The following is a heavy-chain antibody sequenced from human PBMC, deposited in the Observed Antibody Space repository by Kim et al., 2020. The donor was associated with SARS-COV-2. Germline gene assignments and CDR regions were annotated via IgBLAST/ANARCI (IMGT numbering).Heavy chain of an antibody. J-gene: IGHJ6*02. Sequence: GESLKISCKGSGYSFTSYWIGWVRQMPGKGLEWMGIIYPGDSDTRYSPSFQGQVTISADKSISTAYLQWSSLKASDTAMYYCARRRRSGYDSPDYYYGMDVWGQGTTVTVSS. D-gene: IGHD5-12*01. V-gene: IGHV5-51*01. CDR2: IYPGDSDT. CDR3: ARRRRSGYDSPDYYYGMDV. CDR1: GYSFTSYW.